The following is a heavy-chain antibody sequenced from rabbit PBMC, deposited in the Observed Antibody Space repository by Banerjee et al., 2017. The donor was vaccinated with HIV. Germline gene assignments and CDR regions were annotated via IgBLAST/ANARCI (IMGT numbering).Heavy chain of an antibody. D-gene: IGHD6-1*01. Sequence: QSLEESGGDLVKPGASLTLTCTASGFALSSYYYICWVRQAPGKGLEWIACIYTGDGSTYYASWAKGRFTVSKSSSTTVTLQMTSLTAADTATYFCARESGSAGAGYALWGQGTLVTVS. J-gene: IGHJ4*01. CDR2: IYTGDGST. V-gene: IGHV1S40*01. CDR3: ARESGSAGAGYAL. CDR1: GFALSSYYY.